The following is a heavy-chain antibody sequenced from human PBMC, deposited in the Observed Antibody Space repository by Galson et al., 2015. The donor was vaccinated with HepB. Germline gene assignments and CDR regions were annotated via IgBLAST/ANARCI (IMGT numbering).Heavy chain of an antibody. CDR3: ARDPYCSSTSCYRGSAFDI. V-gene: IGHV3-48*02. CDR1: GFTFSSYS. D-gene: IGHD2-2*01. CDR2: INSSSTI. Sequence: SLRLSCAASGFTFSSYSMNWVRQAPGKGLEWVSYINSSSTIYYADSVKGRFTISRDNAKNSLYLQMNSLRDEDTAVYYCARDPYCSSTSCYRGSAFDIWGQGTMVTVSS. J-gene: IGHJ3*02.